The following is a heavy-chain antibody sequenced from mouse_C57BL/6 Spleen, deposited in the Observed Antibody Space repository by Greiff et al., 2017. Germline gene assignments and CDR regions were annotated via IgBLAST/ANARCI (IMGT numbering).Heavy chain of an antibody. CDR1: GYTFTDYE. Sequence: VHLVESGAELVRPGASVTLSCKASGYTFTDYEMHWVKQTPVHGLEWIGAIDPETGGTAYNQKFKGKAILTADKSSSTAYMELRSLTSEDSAVYYCTRSYGGTFDYWGQGTTLTVSS. D-gene: IGHD1-1*02. V-gene: IGHV1-15*01. CDR2: IDPETGGT. CDR3: TRSYGGTFDY. J-gene: IGHJ2*01.